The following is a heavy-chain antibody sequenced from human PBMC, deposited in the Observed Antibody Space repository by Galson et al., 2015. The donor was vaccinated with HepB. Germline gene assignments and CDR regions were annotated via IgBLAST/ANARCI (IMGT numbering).Heavy chain of an antibody. J-gene: IGHJ3*02. CDR1: GFSLSTSGVY. CDR3: ARTPSGYTSSAAFDI. Sequence: LTCTFSGFSLSTSGVYISWIRQPPGKALEWLARIDWDDDKFYSTSLKTRLTVSWDTSKNQVVLTVTNVGPVDTATYFCARTPSGYTSSAAFDIWGQGTMVTVSS. D-gene: IGHD6-6*01. CDR2: IDWDDDK. V-gene: IGHV2-70*16.